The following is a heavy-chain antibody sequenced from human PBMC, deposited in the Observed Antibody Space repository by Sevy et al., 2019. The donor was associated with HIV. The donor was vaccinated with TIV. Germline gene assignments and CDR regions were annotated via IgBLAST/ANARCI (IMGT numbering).Heavy chain of an antibody. CDR2: IGGSGGST. Sequence: GGSLRLSCAASGFTFSSYAMSWVRQAPGKGLEWVSAIGGSGGSTYYADSVKGRFTISRDNSKNTLYLQMNSLRAEDSAVYYCAKEVSKSRFFDYWGQGTLVTVSS. CDR1: GFTFSSYA. J-gene: IGHJ4*02. CDR3: AKEVSKSRFFDY. V-gene: IGHV3-23*01.